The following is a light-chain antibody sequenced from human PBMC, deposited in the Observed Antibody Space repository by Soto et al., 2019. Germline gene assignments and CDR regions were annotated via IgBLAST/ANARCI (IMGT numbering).Light chain of an antibody. CDR2: AAS. CDR3: QQVNTYS. Sequence: DIQLTQSPSFLSASVGARVTITCRASLGISTYLAWYQQKPGKAPNLLIYAASTLQSGVPSRFSGSGSGTDVTLTISSLQPEDFATYYCQQVNTYSFGPGTKVDI. CDR1: LGISTY. V-gene: IGKV1-9*01. J-gene: IGKJ3*01.